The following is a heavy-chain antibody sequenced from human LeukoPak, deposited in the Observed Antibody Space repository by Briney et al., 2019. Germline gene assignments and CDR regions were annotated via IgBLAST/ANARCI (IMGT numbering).Heavy chain of an antibody. CDR2: LSSDGRST. CDR1: GFTVSSYW. Sequence: GGSLRLSCEVSGFTVSSYWMHWVRQGPGKGLEWVARLSSDGRSTNYADFVKGRATISRDNSKNTLYLQMKALRDEDTATYYCAKRGPIYSSTPGNYFDYWGQGTLVTVSS. D-gene: IGHD3-10*01. V-gene: IGHV3-74*01. CDR3: AKRGPIYSSTPGNYFDY. J-gene: IGHJ4*02.